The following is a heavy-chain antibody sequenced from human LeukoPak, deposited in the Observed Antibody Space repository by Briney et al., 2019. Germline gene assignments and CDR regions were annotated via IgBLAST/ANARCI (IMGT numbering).Heavy chain of an antibody. CDR1: GASISSYY. J-gene: IGHJ4*02. Sequence: PSETLSLTCTVPGASISSYYWSWIRQPPGKGLEWIGDIYYSGSTYYNPSLKSRVTISVDTSKNQFSLKLSSVTAADTAVYYCARSLVDYSSPSWSAHFDYWGQGILVTVSS. CDR2: IYYSGST. D-gene: IGHD4-11*01. V-gene: IGHV4-59*04. CDR3: ARSLVDYSSPSWSAHFDY.